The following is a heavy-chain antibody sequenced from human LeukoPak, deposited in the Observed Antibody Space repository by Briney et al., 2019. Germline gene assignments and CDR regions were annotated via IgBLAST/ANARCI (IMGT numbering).Heavy chain of an antibody. D-gene: IGHD3-10*01. CDR1: GYSISRGYS. V-gene: IGHV4-38-2*01. CDR3: ARLARLTLIRGVTGYHSLDV. J-gene: IGHJ6*04. Sequence: SETLSLTCAVSGYSISRGYSWGWIRQPPGKGLEWIGNIYHSESTHYNPSLKSRLTISVDTSKNQFSLKLSSVTAADTAVYYCARLARLTLIRGVTGYHSLDVWGKGTKVTVSS. CDR2: IYHSEST.